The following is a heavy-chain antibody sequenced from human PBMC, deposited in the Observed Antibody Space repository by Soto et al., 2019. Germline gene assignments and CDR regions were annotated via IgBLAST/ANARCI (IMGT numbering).Heavy chain of an antibody. D-gene: IGHD3-10*01. CDR3: ARVPTMVRGVLYYYYYGMDV. Sequence: QVQLVQSGAEVKKPGSSVKVSCKASGGTFSSYAISWVRQAPGQGLEWMGGIIPIFGTANYAQKFQGRVTITADKSTSTAYMELSSLRSEDTAVYYCARVPTMVRGVLYYYYYGMDVWGQGTTVTVSS. CDR2: IIPIFGTA. J-gene: IGHJ6*02. CDR1: GGTFSSYA. V-gene: IGHV1-69*06.